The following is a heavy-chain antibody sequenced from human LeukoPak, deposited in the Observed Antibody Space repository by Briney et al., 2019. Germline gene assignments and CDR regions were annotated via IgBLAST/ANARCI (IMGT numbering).Heavy chain of an antibody. J-gene: IGHJ4*02. CDR2: MNPNSGDT. D-gene: IGHD3-10*01. CDR1: GYTFTSYD. CDR3: ARGGSGSGSYSDY. V-gene: IGHV1-8*01. Sequence: ASVKVSCKGSGYTFTSYDINWVRQATGQGLEWMGWMNPNSGDTGYVQKFQGRVTMTRDTSISTAYMELSSLRSEDTAVYYCARGGSGSGSYSDYWGQGTLVTVSS.